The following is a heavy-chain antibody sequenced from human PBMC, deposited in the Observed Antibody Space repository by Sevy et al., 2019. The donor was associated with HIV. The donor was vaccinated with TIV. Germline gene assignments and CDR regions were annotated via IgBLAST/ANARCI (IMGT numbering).Heavy chain of an antibody. Sequence: GGSLRLSCAASGFTFSSYSMNWVRQAPGKGLEWVSSISSSSSYIYYADSVKGRFTISRDNAKNSLYLQMNSLRAEDTAAYYCARVEWELLQGSAFDIWGQGTMVTVSS. D-gene: IGHD1-26*01. CDR2: ISSSSSYI. CDR3: ARVEWELLQGSAFDI. CDR1: GFTFSSYS. V-gene: IGHV3-21*01. J-gene: IGHJ3*02.